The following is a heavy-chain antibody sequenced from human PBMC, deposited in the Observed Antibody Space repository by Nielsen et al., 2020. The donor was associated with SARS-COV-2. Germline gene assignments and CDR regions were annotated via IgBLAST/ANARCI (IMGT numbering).Heavy chain of an antibody. J-gene: IGHJ4*02. D-gene: IGHD1-26*01. V-gene: IGHV3-74*01. CDR3: ARVGGSSPLDY. Sequence: GESLKISCAASGFTFSSYWMHWVRQAPGKGLVWVSRINSDGSSTSYADSVKSRFTISRDNAKNTLYLQMNSLRAEDTAVYYCARVGGSSPLDYWGQGTLVTVSS. CDR2: INSDGSST. CDR1: GFTFSSYW.